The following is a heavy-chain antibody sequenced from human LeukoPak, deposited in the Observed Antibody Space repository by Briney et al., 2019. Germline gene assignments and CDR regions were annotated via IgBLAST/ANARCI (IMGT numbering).Heavy chain of an antibody. Sequence: GGSLRLSCAASGFTFSSYGMHWVRQAPGKGLEWVAVISYDGYNKYYADSVKGRFTISRDNFKNTLYLQMNSLRPEDTAVYYCTRFSDTAMDKGAFDYWGQGTLVTVSS. CDR2: ISYDGYNK. V-gene: IGHV3-30*19. D-gene: IGHD5-18*01. J-gene: IGHJ4*02. CDR3: TRFSDTAMDKGAFDY. CDR1: GFTFSSYG.